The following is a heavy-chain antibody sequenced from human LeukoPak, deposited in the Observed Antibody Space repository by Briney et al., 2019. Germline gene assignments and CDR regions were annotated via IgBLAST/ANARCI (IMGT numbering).Heavy chain of an antibody. CDR1: GGSFSGYY. J-gene: IGHJ4*02. CDR3: ARLGIGVSRRRPYYFDY. CDR2: INHSGST. D-gene: IGHD3-16*01. V-gene: IGHV4-34*01. Sequence: PSETLSLTCAVYGGSFSGYYWSWIRQPPGKGLEWIGEINHSGSTNYNPSLKSRVTISVDTSKNQFSLKLSSVTAADTAVYYCARLGIGVSRRRPYYFDYWGQGTLVTVSS.